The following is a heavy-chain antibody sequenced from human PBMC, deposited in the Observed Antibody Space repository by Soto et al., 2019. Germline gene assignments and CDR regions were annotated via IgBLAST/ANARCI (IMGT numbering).Heavy chain of an antibody. D-gene: IGHD3-3*02. CDR2: ISGYNGNT. Sequence: QVQLVQSGAEVKRPGASVKVSCKASGYDFTNWGLSWVRQAPGQGPEWMGWISGYNGNTNYAQKFQGRVTMTTDTFTTTGYMELWGLTSDDTAVYYCARGIVGRGEMAAVLSDYWGQGTLVTGSS. J-gene: IGHJ4*02. CDR3: ARGIVGRGEMAAVLSDY. CDR1: GYDFTNWG. V-gene: IGHV1-18*01.